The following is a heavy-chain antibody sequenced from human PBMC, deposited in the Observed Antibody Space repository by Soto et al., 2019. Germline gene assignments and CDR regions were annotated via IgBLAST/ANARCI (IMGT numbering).Heavy chain of an antibody. V-gene: IGHV3-30-3*01. Sequence: QVQLVESGGGVVQPGRSLRLSCAASGFTFSSYAMHWVRQAPGKGLEWVAVISYDGSNKYYADSVKGRFTISRDNSKNTLYLQINSLRAEDTAVYYCARGIINYVAVAGIFYWGQGTLVTVSS. CDR1: GFTFSSYA. D-gene: IGHD6-19*01. J-gene: IGHJ4*02. CDR3: ARGIINYVAVAGIFY. CDR2: ISYDGSNK.